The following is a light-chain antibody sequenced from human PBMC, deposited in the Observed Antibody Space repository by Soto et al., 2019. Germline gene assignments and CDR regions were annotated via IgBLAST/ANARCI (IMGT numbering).Light chain of an antibody. CDR2: EDN. CDR1: SSDVGSYNL. V-gene: IGLV2-23*01. CDR3: CSYAGSYTWV. Sequence: QSALTQPASVSGSPGQSITISCTGTSSDVGSYNLVSWYQQHPGKAPKLMIYEDNKGPSGVSNRFSGSKSGNTASLTISGLQAEDEADYYCCSYAGSYTWVFGGGTKVTVL. J-gene: IGLJ3*02.